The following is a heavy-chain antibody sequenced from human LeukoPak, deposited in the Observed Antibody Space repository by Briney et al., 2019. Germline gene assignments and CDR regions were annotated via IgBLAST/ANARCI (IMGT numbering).Heavy chain of an antibody. D-gene: IGHD4-17*01. J-gene: IGHJ4*02. CDR2: ISEGVGNT. V-gene: IGHV3-23*01. Sequence: GGSLRLSCAAAGFTFTNHAMTWVRQAPGKGLEWVPVISEGVGNTYYADSVKGRFAISRDHSKNTLYLQMNSLRAEDTALYYCAKREKGTTGRFFDYWGQGTLVTVSS. CDR3: AKREKGTTGRFFDY. CDR1: GFTFTNHA.